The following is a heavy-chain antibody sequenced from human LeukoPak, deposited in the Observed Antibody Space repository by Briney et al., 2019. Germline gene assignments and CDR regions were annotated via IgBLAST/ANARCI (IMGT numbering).Heavy chain of an antibody. Sequence: ASVKVSLKSSVYTFTSYGISWVRQAPGQGLEWMGWISAYNGNTNYAQKLQGRVTTTTDTSTSTAYMELRSLRSDDTAVYYCARLRRRAFDICGQATMVTVSS. CDR1: VYTFTSYG. J-gene: IGHJ3*02. CDR2: ISAYNGNT. V-gene: IGHV1-18*01. D-gene: IGHD4-17*01. CDR3: ARLRRRAFDI.